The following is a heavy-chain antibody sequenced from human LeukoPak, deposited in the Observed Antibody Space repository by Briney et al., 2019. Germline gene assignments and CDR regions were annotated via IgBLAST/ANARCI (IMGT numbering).Heavy chain of an antibody. D-gene: IGHD6-6*01. V-gene: IGHV3-7*01. CDR1: GCTFSSYW. J-gene: IGHJ4*02. CDR3: ARDRIAARPYYFDY. Sequence: GGSLRLSCAASGCTFSSYWMSWVRQAPGKGLEWVANIKQDGSEKYYVDSVKGRFTISRDNAKNSLYLQMNSLRAEDTAVYYCARDRIAARPYYFDYWGQGTLVTVSS. CDR2: IKQDGSEK.